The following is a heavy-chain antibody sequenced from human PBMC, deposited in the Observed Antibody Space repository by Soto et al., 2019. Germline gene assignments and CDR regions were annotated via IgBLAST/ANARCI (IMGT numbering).Heavy chain of an antibody. D-gene: IGHD3-3*01. CDR1: GGSISNYF. CDR2: IDNSGST. CDR3: ARGGQDFWSGPFDY. V-gene: IGHV4-4*07. J-gene: IGHJ4*02. Sequence: SETLSLTCTVSGGSISNYFCNWIRQPAGKGLEWIGRIDNSGSTNYNPSLKSRITMSADTSRNQFSLRLNSVTAADTAVYYCARGGQDFWSGPFDYWGQGALVTVSS.